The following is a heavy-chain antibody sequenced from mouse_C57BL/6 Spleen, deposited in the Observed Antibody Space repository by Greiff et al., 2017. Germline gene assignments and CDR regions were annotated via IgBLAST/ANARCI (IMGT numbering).Heavy chain of an antibody. CDR1: GYAFTNYL. V-gene: IGHV1-54*01. J-gene: IGHJ3*01. D-gene: IGHD2-3*01. CDR3: SRARDGYYADGLAY. CDR2: INPGSGGT. Sequence: QVQLQQSGAELVRPGTSVKVSCKASGYAFTNYLIEWVKQRPGQGLEWIGVINPGSGGTNYNEKFKGKATLTADKSSSTAYVQLSSLTSEDSAVYFCSRARDGYYADGLAYWGQGTVVTVSA.